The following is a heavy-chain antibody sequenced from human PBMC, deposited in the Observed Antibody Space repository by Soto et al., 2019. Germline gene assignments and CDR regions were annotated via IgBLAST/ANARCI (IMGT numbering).Heavy chain of an antibody. Sequence: PSETLSLTCTVSGASIRSSDYYWSWIRQAPGKDLEWIGYVYYTGSTYYNPSLMSRLTISVDTSKNQFSLKMTSVTAAETAVYYCVRTARQGAVAPHWFDRWGQGTKVTVSS. CDR1: GASIRSSDYY. CDR3: VRTARQGAVAPHWFDR. D-gene: IGHD2-21*02. J-gene: IGHJ5*02. CDR2: VYYTGST. V-gene: IGHV4-30-4*01.